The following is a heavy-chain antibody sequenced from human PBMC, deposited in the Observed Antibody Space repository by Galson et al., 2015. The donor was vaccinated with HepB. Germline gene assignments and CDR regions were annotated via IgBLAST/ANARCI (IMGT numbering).Heavy chain of an antibody. CDR1: GFTFSSYS. CDR2: ISSSSSYI. Sequence: SLRLSCAASGFTFSSYSMNWVRQAPGKGLEWVSSISSSSSYIYYADSVKGRFTISRDNAKNSLYLQMNSLRAEDTAVYYCARVLRFTTDAFDIWGQGTMVTASS. J-gene: IGHJ3*02. D-gene: IGHD4-17*01. CDR3: ARVLRFTTDAFDI. V-gene: IGHV3-21*01.